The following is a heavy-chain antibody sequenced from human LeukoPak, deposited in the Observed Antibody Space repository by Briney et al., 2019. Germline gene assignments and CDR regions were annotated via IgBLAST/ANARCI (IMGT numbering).Heavy chain of an antibody. CDR1: GFTFGDYA. CDR3: AKGDSQNYHNGMDV. Sequence: PGRSLRLSCTASGFTFGDYAMSWVRQAPGKGLEWVSLIWWRGCSTYYAGSVKGGFTISRHNSKNTLYLQMNSQRAEHTAVYYCAKGDSQNYHNGMDVWGQGTTVTVSS. J-gene: IGHJ6*02. D-gene: IGHD2-21*01. CDR2: IWWRGCST. V-gene: IGHV3-23*01.